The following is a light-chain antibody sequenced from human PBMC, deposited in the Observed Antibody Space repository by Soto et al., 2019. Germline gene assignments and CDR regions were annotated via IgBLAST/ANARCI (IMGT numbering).Light chain of an antibody. J-gene: IGLJ1*01. V-gene: IGLV2-14*01. CDR2: DVS. Sequence: QSVLTQPASVSGSPGQSITISCTGTSSDVGGYNYVSWYQQHPGKAPKVMIYDVSNRPSGASNRFSGSKSGNTASLTISGLQAEDEADYYCSSYTSSSTYVFGTGTQLTVL. CDR3: SSYTSSSTYV. CDR1: SSDVGGYNY.